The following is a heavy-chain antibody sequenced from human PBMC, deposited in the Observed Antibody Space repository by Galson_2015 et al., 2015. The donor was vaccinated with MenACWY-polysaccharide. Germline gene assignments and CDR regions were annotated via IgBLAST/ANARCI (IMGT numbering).Heavy chain of an antibody. V-gene: IGHV4-61*08. D-gene: IGHD3-10*01. CDR1: GASIGGGGHY. J-gene: IGHJ5*02. CDR3: VAELFQVPYGWFDP. Sequence: LSLTCDVSGASIGGGGHYWSWFRQYPGERLEWLGWMYYTGRGNYNPSLKSRVSVSVDTAKKQFSLKVNSVTASDTAVYYCVAELFQVPYGWFDPWGQGTQVTVSS. CDR2: MYYTGRG.